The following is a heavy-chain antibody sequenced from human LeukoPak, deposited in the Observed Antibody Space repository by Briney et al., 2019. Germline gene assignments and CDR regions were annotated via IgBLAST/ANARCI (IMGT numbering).Heavy chain of an antibody. CDR2: IYYSGST. CDR3: AVETTVTNWFDP. J-gene: IGHJ5*02. CDR1: GGSVSSGSYY. Sequence: SETLSLTCTVSGGSVSSGSYYWSWIRPPPGKGLEWIGYIYYSGSTNYNPSLKSRVTISVDTSKNQFSLKLSSVTAADTAVYYCAVETTVTNWFDPWGQGTLVTVSS. D-gene: IGHD4-17*01. V-gene: IGHV4-61*01.